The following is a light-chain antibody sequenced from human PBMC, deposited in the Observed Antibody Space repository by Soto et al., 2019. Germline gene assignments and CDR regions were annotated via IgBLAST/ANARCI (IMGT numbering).Light chain of an antibody. V-gene: IGKV3-11*01. Sequence: EIVMTPSPATLSVSPVQGATLSCRASQPISRNLAWYQQKPGQAPRLLIYDASNRATGIPARFSGSGSGTDFTLTISSLEPEDFAVYYCQQRSNWPPWTFGQGTKVDIK. J-gene: IGKJ1*01. CDR2: DAS. CDR1: QPISRN. CDR3: QQRSNWPPWT.